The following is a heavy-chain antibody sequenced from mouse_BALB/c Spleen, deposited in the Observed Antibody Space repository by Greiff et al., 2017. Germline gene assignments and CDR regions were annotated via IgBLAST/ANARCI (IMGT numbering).Heavy chain of an antibody. V-gene: IGHV5-12-1*01. J-gene: IGHJ1*01. CDR1: GFAFSSYD. Sequence: EVMLVESGGGLVKPGGSLKLSCAASGFAFSSYDMSWVRQTPEKRLEWVAYISSGGGSTYYPDTVKGRFTISRDNAKNTLYLQMSSLKSEDTAMYYCARHYGNYGDWYFDVWGAGTTVTVSS. CDR2: ISSGGGST. D-gene: IGHD2-1*01. CDR3: ARHYGNYGDWYFDV.